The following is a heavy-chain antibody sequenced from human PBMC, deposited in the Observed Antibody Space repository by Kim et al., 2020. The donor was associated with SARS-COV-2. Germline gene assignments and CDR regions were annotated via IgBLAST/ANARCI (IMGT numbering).Heavy chain of an antibody. V-gene: IGHV3-23*03. D-gene: IGHD6-19*01. CDR2: IYSGGSST. CDR3: AKGQGAGHFDP. J-gene: IGHJ5*02. CDR1: GFTFSSYA. Sequence: GGSLRLSCAASGFTFSSYAMSWVRQAPGKGLEWVSVIYSGGSSTYYADSVKGWFTISRDNSKNTLYLQMNSLRAEDTTVYYCAKGQGAGHFDPWGQGTLVTVSS.